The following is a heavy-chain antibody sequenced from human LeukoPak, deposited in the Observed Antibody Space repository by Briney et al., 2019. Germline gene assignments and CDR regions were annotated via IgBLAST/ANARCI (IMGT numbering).Heavy chain of an antibody. CDR1: GFTFNNYA. J-gene: IGHJ4*02. CDR3: AKDLGTHGWIIDS. D-gene: IGHD2-2*03. V-gene: IGHV3-23*01. Sequence: GGSLRLSCAASGFTFNNYAMSWVRQAPGKGLEWVSAITGSSDIEYYAHSVSGRFTISRDNSENTLFLQMNSLRAEDTAVYYCAKDLGTHGWIIDSWGQGTLVTVSS. CDR2: ITGSSDIE.